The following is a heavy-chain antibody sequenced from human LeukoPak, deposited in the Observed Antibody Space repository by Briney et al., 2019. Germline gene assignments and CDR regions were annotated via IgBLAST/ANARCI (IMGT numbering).Heavy chain of an antibody. CDR3: ARGKGYFDY. Sequence: SETLSLTCTVSGDSITSYYWSWIRQPPGKGLEWIGYIYYSGSTNYNPSLKSRVTISVDTSKNQFSLNLKSVTAADTAVYYCARGKGYFDYWGQGTLVTVSS. CDR1: GDSITSYY. CDR2: IYYSGST. V-gene: IGHV4-59*01. J-gene: IGHJ4*02.